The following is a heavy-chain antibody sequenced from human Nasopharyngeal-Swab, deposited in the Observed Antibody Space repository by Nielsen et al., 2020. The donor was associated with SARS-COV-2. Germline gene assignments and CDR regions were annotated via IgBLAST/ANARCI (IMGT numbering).Heavy chain of an antibody. J-gene: IGHJ4*02. D-gene: IGHD1-1*01. CDR3: ARENQEYANIWIDY. V-gene: IGHV7-4-1*02. CDR1: AHTFSSYG. Sequence: ASVKVSCKASAHTFSSYGISWVRQAPGQGPEYIGWISTKTGAPTYAQAFTGRFVISLDTSVSTAYLQISSLKADDTAVYYCARENQEYANIWIDYWGQGTQVTVSS. CDR2: ISTKTGAP.